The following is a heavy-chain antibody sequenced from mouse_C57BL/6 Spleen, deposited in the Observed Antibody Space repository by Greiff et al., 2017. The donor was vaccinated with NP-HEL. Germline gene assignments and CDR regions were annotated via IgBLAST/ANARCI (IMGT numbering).Heavy chain of an antibody. Sequence: EVKVVESGGGLVKPGGSLKLSCAASGFTFSDYGMHWVRQAPEKGLEWVAYISSGSSTLYYADTVKGRFTISRDNATNTLFLQMTSLRSEDTAMYYCARNEYEGAMDYWGQGTSVTVSS. CDR1: GFTFSDYG. CDR3: ARNEYEGAMDY. D-gene: IGHD2-4*01. J-gene: IGHJ4*01. CDR2: ISSGSSTL. V-gene: IGHV5-17*01.